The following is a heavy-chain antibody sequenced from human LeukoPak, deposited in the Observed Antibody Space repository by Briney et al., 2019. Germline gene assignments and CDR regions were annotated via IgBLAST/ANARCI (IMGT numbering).Heavy chain of an antibody. V-gene: IGHV3-21*06. CDR1: GFTFNTYS. J-gene: IGHJ4*02. Sequence: GGSLRLSCEASGFTFNTYSMNWARQAPGQGLEWVSSIDSSGGYMFYADSVKGRFIISRDNAKDSLYLQMNSLRVEDTAVYYCLRGDRRDYWGQGTLVTVSS. CDR2: IDSSGGYM. CDR3: LRGDRRDY.